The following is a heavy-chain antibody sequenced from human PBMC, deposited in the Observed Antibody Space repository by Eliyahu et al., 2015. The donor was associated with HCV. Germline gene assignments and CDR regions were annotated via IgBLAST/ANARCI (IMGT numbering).Heavy chain of an antibody. J-gene: IGHJ6*03. V-gene: IGHV3-7*01. CDR1: GFXFSSYW. CDR3: ARAPSSYYYYMDV. Sequence: EVQLVESGGGLVQPGGSLRLSCAASGFXFSSYWMSWVRQAPGKGLEWVANIKQDGSEKYYVDSVKGRFTISRDNAKNSLYLQMNSLRAEDTAVYYCARAPSSYYYYMDVWGKGTTVTVSS. CDR2: IKQDGSEK.